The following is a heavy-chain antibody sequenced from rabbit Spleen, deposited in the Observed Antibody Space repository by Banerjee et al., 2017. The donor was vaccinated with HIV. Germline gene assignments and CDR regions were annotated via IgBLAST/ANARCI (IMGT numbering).Heavy chain of an antibody. V-gene: IGHV1S47*01. J-gene: IGHJ4*01. Sequence: QEQLVESGGGLVQPEGSLTLTCTASGFSFSIMEYMCWVRQAPGMGLEWIGCIDTGSGSTYYASWAKGRFTITRSTSLNTVTLQLNSLTAADTATHFCARSYSSNWRINLWGPGTLVTVS. CDR1: GFSFSIME. CDR2: IDTGSGST. CDR3: ARSYSSNWRINL. D-gene: IGHD4-1*01.